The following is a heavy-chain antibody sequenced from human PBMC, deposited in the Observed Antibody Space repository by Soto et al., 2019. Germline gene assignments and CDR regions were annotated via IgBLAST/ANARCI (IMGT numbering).Heavy chain of an antibody. CDR2: ISAHNGNT. V-gene: IGHV1-18*01. D-gene: IGHD1-1*01. CDR3: ARGRYGDY. Sequence: QVRLVQSGAEVKKPGASVKVSCKGSGYTFASYGITWVRQAPGQGLEWMGWISAHNGNTNYAQKLQGRVTVTRDTSTSTAYMELRSLRSDDSAVYYCARGRYGDYWGQGALVIVSS. CDR1: GYTFASYG. J-gene: IGHJ4*02.